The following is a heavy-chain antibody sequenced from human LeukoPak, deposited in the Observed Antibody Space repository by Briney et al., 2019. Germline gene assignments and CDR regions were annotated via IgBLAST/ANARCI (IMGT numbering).Heavy chain of an antibody. CDR1: GFTFSSYA. CDR3: AKGGGITRPYFDY. Sequence: GGSLRLSCAASGFTFSSYAMSWVRQAPGKGLEWVSTIRMTGGSTYYADSVKGRFTISRDNSKNTLHLQMNSLRAEDTAVYYCAKGGGITRPYFDYWGQGTLVTVSS. D-gene: IGHD3-16*01. J-gene: IGHJ4*02. V-gene: IGHV3-23*01. CDR2: IRMTGGST.